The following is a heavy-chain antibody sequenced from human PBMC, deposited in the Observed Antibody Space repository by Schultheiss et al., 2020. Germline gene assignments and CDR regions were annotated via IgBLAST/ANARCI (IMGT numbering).Heavy chain of an antibody. V-gene: IGHV3-33*01. CDR1: GFTFSSYG. CDR2: IWYDGSNK. CDR3: AREHSPGYFDY. J-gene: IGHJ4*02. Sequence: GGSLRLSCAASGFTFSSYGMHWVRQAPGKGLEWVAVIWYDGSNKYYADSVKGRFTISRDNSKNTLYLQMNSLRAEDTAVYYCAREHSPGYFDYWGQGTLVTVSS.